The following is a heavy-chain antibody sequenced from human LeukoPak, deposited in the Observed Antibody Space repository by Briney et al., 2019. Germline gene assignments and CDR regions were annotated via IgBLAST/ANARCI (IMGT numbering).Heavy chain of an antibody. J-gene: IGHJ4*02. CDR3: AKLTYSSLSGYYFDY. CDR1: GFTFSSYA. D-gene: IGHD6-6*01. V-gene: IGHV3-23*01. CDR2: ISGRGGTT. Sequence: GGSLRLSCAASGFTFSSYAMSWVRQAPGKGLEWVSTISGRGGTTSYADSVKGRFTISRDNSKNTLYLQMNSLRAEDTAVYYCAKLTYSSLSGYYFDYWGQGTLVTVSS.